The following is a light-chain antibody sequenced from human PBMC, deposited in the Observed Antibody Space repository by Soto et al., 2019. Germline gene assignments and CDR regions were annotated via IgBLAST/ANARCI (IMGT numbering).Light chain of an antibody. V-gene: IGKV3-20*01. CDR3: QQYGSSPLR. J-gene: IGKJ4*01. CDR2: GAS. Sequence: EIVLTQSPGTLSLSPGERATLSCRASQSVNNNYLAWYQQKPGQAPRLLIYGASSRATGIPDRFSGSGSGTDFTLTISRLEPEDFEVYYCQQYGSSPLRFGGGTKVEI. CDR1: QSVNNNY.